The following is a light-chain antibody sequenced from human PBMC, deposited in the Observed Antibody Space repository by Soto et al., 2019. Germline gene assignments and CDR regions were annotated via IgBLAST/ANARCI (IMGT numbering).Light chain of an antibody. CDR2: DTN. J-gene: IGLJ7*01. CDR1: TGAVTSGHY. Sequence: QAVVTQEPSLTVSPGGPVTLTCASSTGAVTSGHYPYWFQQKAGQVPRALIYDTNNRHSWTPARFSGSLLGGKPALTLLGAQPEDEADYYCSLSYSGVRVFGGGTQLTVL. CDR3: SLSYSGVRV. V-gene: IGLV7-46*02.